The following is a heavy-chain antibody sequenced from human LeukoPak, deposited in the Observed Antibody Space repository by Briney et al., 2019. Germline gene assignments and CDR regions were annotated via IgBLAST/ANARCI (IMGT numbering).Heavy chain of an antibody. J-gene: IGHJ6*02. Sequence: GGSLRLSCVASGFNVSNNYMSWVRQAPGKGLEWVSVVYSGGSTNYADSVKGRFIISRDNSKSTLFLQMNSLRAEDTAVYYCARDKVGYTYGYVRAHYGMDVWGQGTTVIVSS. CDR1: GFNVSNNY. D-gene: IGHD5-18*01. CDR2: VYSGGST. V-gene: IGHV3-66*01. CDR3: ARDKVGYTYGYVRAHYGMDV.